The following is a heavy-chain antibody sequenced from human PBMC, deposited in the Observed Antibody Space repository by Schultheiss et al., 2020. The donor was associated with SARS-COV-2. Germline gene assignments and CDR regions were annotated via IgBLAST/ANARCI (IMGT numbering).Heavy chain of an antibody. CDR3: ARVGRVAAAEGAYGMDV. J-gene: IGHJ6*02. CDR2: ISSSSSYI. V-gene: IGHV3-21*01. CDR1: GFTFSSYS. Sequence: GGSLRLSCAASGFTFSSYSMNWVRQAPGKGLEWVSSISSSSSYIYYADSVKGRFTISRDNAKNSLYLQMNSLRAEDTAVYYCARVGRVAAAEGAYGMDVWGQGTTVTVSS. D-gene: IGHD6-13*01.